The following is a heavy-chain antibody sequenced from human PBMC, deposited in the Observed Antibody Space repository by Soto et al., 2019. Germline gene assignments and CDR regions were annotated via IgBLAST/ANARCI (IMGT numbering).Heavy chain of an antibody. Sequence: EVQLVESGGGVLRPGGSLRLSCAASGFTFDDYGMSWARQAPGKGLEWVSGVNWNGGSTGYADSVKGRFTISRDNAKNSLYLKMTSLRAEDAAFYYCLRGARLNFDYWGQGTLVTVSS. D-gene: IGHD2-21*01. J-gene: IGHJ4*02. CDR2: VNWNGGST. CDR1: GFTFDDYG. V-gene: IGHV3-20*04. CDR3: LRGARLNFDY.